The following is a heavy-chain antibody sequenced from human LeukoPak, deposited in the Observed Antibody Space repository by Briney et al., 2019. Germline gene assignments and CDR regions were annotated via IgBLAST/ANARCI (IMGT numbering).Heavy chain of an antibody. D-gene: IGHD2-2*01. CDR2: ISSSSSYI. CDR1: GFTFSSYS. J-gene: IGHJ6*03. Sequence: PGGSLRLSCAASGFTFSSYSMNWVRQAPGEGLEWVSSISSSSSYIYYADSLKGRFTISRDNAKNSLYLQMNSLRAEDTAVYYCARIQLNSYYYYMDVSGKGTTATVSS. CDR3: ARIQLNSYYYYMDV. V-gene: IGHV3-21*01.